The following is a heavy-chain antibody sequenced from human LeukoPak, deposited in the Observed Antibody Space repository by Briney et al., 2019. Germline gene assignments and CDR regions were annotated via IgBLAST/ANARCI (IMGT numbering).Heavy chain of an antibody. V-gene: IGHV3-23*01. J-gene: IGHJ4*02. CDR2: ISGSGYNT. CDR1: GFTFSSYS. Sequence: GGSLRLSCGVSGFTFSSYSMSWVRQAPGKGLEWVSVISGSGYNTDYADSVKSRFTISRDNYRLYLQMNSLRPEDTAVYYCAKHSGSYFVYYFDYWGQGTLVTVSS. CDR3: AKHSGSYFVYYFDY. D-gene: IGHD1-26*01.